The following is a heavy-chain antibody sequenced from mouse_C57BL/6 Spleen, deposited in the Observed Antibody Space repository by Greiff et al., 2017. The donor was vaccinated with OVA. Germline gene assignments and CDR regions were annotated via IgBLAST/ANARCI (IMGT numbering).Heavy chain of an antibody. CDR3: ARHTTVRGYFDV. D-gene: IGHD1-1*01. J-gene: IGHJ1*03. Sequence: DVKLVESGGDLVKPGGSLKLSCAASGFTFSSYGMSWVRQTPDKRLEWVATISSGGSYTYYPDSVKGRFTISRDNAKNTLYLQMSSLKSEDTAMYYCARHTTVRGYFDVWGTGTTVTVSS. V-gene: IGHV5-6*02. CDR2: ISSGGSYT. CDR1: GFTFSSYG.